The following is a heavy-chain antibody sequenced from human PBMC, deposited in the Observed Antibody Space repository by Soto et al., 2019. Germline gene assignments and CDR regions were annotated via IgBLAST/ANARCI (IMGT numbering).Heavy chain of an antibody. Sequence: PVESLKISCNGSGYSFTSYWISWVRQMPGKGLEWMGRIDPSDSYTNYSPSFQGHVTISADKSISTAYLQWSSLKASDTAMYYCARPLGAAYSGYDGSDYWGQGTLVTVSS. CDR1: GYSFTSYW. D-gene: IGHD5-12*01. V-gene: IGHV5-10-1*01. CDR2: IDPSDSYT. CDR3: ARPLGAAYSGYDGSDY. J-gene: IGHJ4*02.